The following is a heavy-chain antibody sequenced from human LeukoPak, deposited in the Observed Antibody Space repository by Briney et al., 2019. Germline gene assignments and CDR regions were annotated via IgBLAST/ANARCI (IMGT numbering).Heavy chain of an antibody. V-gene: IGHV3-7*01. CDR2: IKQDGSEK. Sequence: PGGSLRLSCAASGFTFRSYWMSWVRQAPGKGLEWVANIKQDGSEKYYVDSVKGRFTISRDNAKNSLYLQMNSLRAEDTAVYYCASGLRNFDYWGQGTLVTVSS. D-gene: IGHD3/OR15-3a*01. CDR3: ASGLRNFDY. J-gene: IGHJ4*02. CDR1: GFTFRSYW.